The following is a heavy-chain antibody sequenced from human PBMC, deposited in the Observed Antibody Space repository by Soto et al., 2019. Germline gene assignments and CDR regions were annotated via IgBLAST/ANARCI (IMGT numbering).Heavy chain of an antibody. D-gene: IGHD6-19*01. CDR3: ARLGSSNDAFDI. V-gene: IGHV5-51*01. CDR1: GYSSANFW. J-gene: IGHJ3*02. CDR2: IHLGGSET. Sequence: PGESLKISCKASGYSSANFWIGWVRQMPGKGLEWMGFIHLGGSETRYVPSFQDQVTISADKSISTAYLQWSSLKASDTAMYYCARLGSSNDAFDIRAQRTTVTGSS.